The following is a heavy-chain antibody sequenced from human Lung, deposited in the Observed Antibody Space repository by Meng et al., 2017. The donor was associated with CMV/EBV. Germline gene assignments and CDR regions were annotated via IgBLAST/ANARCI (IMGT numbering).Heavy chain of an antibody. CDR3: ARARGTTAASGTNWFDP. CDR2: INPNSGGT. D-gene: IGHD6-13*01. J-gene: IGHJ5*02. CDR1: GYTFTGYY. V-gene: IGHV1-2*02. Sequence: SVXVSXXASGYTFTGYYIHWVRQAPGQGLEWMGWINPNSGGTNYAQKFQGRVTMTRDTSISTAYMELSRLRSDDTAVYFCARARGTTAASGTNWFDPWGQRPLVTVSS.